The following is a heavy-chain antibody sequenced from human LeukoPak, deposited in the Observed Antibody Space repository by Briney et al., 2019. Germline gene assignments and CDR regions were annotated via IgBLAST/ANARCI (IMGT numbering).Heavy chain of an antibody. Sequence: GGSLRLSCAASEFTFDDYAMHWVRQPPGKGLEWVSGISWNSGSVGYADSVRGRFTISRDNAKKSLYLQMNSLRVEDMALYYCAKDIRYNWNYEGAFDIWGQGTMVTVSS. CDR2: ISWNSGSV. D-gene: IGHD1-7*01. J-gene: IGHJ3*02. CDR1: EFTFDDYA. CDR3: AKDIRYNWNYEGAFDI. V-gene: IGHV3-9*03.